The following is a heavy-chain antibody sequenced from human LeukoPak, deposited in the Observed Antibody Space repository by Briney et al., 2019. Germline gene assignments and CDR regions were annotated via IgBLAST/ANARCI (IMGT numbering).Heavy chain of an antibody. CDR3: ARSLAAAGTKLDY. J-gene: IGHJ4*02. CDR1: GGSISSYY. Sequence: KTSETLSLTCTVSGGSISSYYWSWIRQPPGKGLEWIGYIYYSGSTNYNPSLKSRVTISVDTSKNQFSLKLSSVTAADTAVYYCARSLAAAGTKLDYWGQGTLVTVSS. V-gene: IGHV4-59*01. D-gene: IGHD6-13*01. CDR2: IYYSGST.